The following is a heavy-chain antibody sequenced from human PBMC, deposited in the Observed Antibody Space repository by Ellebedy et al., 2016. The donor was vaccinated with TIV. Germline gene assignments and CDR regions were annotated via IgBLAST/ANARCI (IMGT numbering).Heavy chain of an antibody. V-gene: IGHV3-7*01. Sequence: GESLKISXAASGFTFSSYWMTWVRQAPGKGLEWVANIKRDGSDEYYVDSVKGRFTISRDNAKNSLYLQMNSLRAEDTAVYYCTVINDHGGNWPDYWGQGTLVTVSS. CDR2: IKRDGSDE. D-gene: IGHD4-23*01. CDR1: GFTFSSYW. J-gene: IGHJ4*02. CDR3: TVINDHGGNWPDY.